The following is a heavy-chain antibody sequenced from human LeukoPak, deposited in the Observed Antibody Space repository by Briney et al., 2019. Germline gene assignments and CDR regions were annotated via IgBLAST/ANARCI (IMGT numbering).Heavy chain of an antibody. V-gene: IGHV3-74*01. Sequence: GGSLRLSCAASGFTFSSYGMSWVRQAPGKGLVWVSRINSDGSSTSYADSVKGRFTISRDNAKNTLYLQMNSLRAEDTAVYYCARDYSSGGGNDAFDIWGQGTMVTVSS. CDR1: GFTFSSYG. J-gene: IGHJ3*02. CDR3: ARDYSSGGGNDAFDI. D-gene: IGHD2-15*01. CDR2: INSDGSST.